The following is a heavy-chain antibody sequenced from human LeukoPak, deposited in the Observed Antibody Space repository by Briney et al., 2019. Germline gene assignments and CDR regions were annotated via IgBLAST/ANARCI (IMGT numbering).Heavy chain of an antibody. J-gene: IGHJ4*02. CDR3: AKTPLVFDY. CDR2: IYTSGST. CDR1: GGSISSGSYY. D-gene: IGHD2-2*01. Sequence: SETLSLTCTVSGGSISSGSYYWSWIRQPAGKGLEWIGRIYTSGSTNYNPSLKSRVTISVDTSKNQFSLKLSSVTAADTAVYYCAKTPLVFDYWGQGTLVTVSS. V-gene: IGHV4-61*02.